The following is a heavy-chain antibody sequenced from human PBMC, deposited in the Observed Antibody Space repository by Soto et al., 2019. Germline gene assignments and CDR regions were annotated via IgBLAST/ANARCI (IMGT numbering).Heavy chain of an antibody. Sequence: QVQLVQSGAEVKKPGASVKVSCKASGYTFTGYYMHWVRQAPGQGLEWMGWINPNSGGTNYAQKFQGWVNTTRDTSIRTAYMELSRLRCDDTAVYYCARISQYTYGESYSSGWYYFDYWGQGTLVTVAS. D-gene: IGHD6-19*01. V-gene: IGHV1-2*04. CDR1: GYTFTGYY. CDR2: INPNSGGT. J-gene: IGHJ4*02. CDR3: ARISQYTYGESYSSGWYYFDY.